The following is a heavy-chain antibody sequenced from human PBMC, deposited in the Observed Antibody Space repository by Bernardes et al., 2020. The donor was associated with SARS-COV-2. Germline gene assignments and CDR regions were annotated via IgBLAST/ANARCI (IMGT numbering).Heavy chain of an antibody. CDR1: GFTFDDYA. Sequence: GGSLRLSCAASGFTFDDYAMHWVRQAPGKGLEWVSGISWNSGSIGYADSVKGRFTISRDNAKNSLYLQMNSLRAEDTALYYCAKAEGHVYWGQGTLVTVSS. CDR3: AKAEGHVY. J-gene: IGHJ4*02. V-gene: IGHV3-9*01. CDR2: ISWNSGSI.